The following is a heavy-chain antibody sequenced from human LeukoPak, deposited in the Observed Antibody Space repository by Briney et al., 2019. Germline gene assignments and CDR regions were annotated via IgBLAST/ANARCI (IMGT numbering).Heavy chain of an antibody. J-gene: IGHJ4*02. D-gene: IGHD1-26*01. CDR3: GINPGGSYGYFDY. CDR1: GFTFSNYW. CDR2: IHSDGIST. Sequence: PGGSLRLSCVVTGFTFSNYWMHWVRQAPGTGPVWVARIHSDGISTSNADSVKSRFTIFRDYASHTLYLYPQMNSLRAEDTAVYYCGINPGGSYGYFDYWGQGTLVTVSS. V-gene: IGHV3-74*01.